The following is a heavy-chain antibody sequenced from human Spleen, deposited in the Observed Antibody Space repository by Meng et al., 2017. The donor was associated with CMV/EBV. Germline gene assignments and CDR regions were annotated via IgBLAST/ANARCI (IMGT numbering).Heavy chain of an antibody. CDR1: SFNTHT. CDR3: ATESTLAARAGGGDFTS. V-gene: IGHV1-69*16. Sequence: SFNTHTFSWVRQAPGHGLEWVGGINPISGRTDYAQRFQDRVSITTDESKSTIYMELSSLRSEDTAIYYCATESTLAARAGGGDFTSWGQGTLVTVSS. J-gene: IGHJ4*02. CDR2: INPISGRT. D-gene: IGHD6-6*01.